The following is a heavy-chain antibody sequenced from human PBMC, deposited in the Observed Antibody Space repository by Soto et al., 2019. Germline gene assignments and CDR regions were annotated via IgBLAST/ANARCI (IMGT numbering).Heavy chain of an antibody. CDR3: ERDPPLRPVDTAMVPFDY. D-gene: IGHD5-18*01. J-gene: IGHJ4*02. Sequence: EVQLVESGGGLVQPGGSLRLSCAASGFTFSSYWMHWVRQAPGKGLVWVSRINSDGSSTSYADSVKGRFTISRDNAKNTLYLQMNSLRAEDTAVYYCERDPPLRPVDTAMVPFDYWGQGTLVTVSS. V-gene: IGHV3-74*01. CDR2: INSDGSST. CDR1: GFTFSSYW.